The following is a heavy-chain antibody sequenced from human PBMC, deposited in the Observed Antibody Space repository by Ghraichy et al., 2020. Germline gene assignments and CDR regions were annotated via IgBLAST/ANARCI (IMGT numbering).Heavy chain of an antibody. CDR3: AKLEWEVLRGAFDI. CDR1: GFTFTSHA. CDR2: ISGGGTTT. J-gene: IGHJ3*02. Sequence: GESLNISCAASGFTFTSHAMSWVRQTPGKGLEWVSGISGGGTTTYYADSVKGRFTISRDNSKNTLYLQMSSLGVEDTAVYYCAKLEWEVLRGAFDIWGQGTVVTVSS. V-gene: IGHV3-23*01. D-gene: IGHD3-3*01.